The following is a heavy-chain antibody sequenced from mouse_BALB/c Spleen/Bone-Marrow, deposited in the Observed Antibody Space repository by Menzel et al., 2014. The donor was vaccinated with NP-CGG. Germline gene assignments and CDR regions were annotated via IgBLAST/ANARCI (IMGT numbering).Heavy chain of an antibody. Sequence: DLVKPGASVKLSCKASGYTFTSYWINWIKQRPGQGLEWIGRIAPGSGSSYYNEMFKGKAKLTVDTSSSTAYIQLSSLSSEDSAVYFCARGGLRYFDYWGQGTTLTVSS. D-gene: IGHD3-3*01. CDR3: ARGGLRYFDY. J-gene: IGHJ2*01. V-gene: IGHV1S41*01. CDR1: GYTFTSYW. CDR2: IAPGSGSS.